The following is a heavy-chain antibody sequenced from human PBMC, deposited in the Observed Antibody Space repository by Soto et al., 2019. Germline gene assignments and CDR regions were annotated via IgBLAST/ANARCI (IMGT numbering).Heavy chain of an antibody. CDR1: GGSIVSGTYS. CDR3: ARATGGADAFDI. CDR2: IYQGGST. D-gene: IGHD7-27*01. V-gene: IGHV4-30-2*01. Sequence: QLQLQESGSTPVKPSQTLSLTCAVSGGSIVSGTYSWSWIRQPPGKGLEWIGDIYQGGSTYYNPSRKTRVTMLIDRSKNQFSLRLNSVTAADTAIYFCARATGGADAFDIWGQGTMVTVSS. J-gene: IGHJ3*02.